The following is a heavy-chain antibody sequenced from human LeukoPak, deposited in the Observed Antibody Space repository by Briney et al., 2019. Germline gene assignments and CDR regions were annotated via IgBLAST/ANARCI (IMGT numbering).Heavy chain of an antibody. CDR2: IYYSGST. Sequence: PSQTLSLTCTVSGGSISSYYWSWIRQPPGKGLEWIGYIYYSGSTNYNPSLKSRVTISVDTSKNQFSLKLSSVTAADTAVYYCARGGYCGGDCSNDAFDIWGQGTMVTVSS. CDR3: ARGGYCGGDCSNDAFDI. CDR1: GGSISSYY. D-gene: IGHD2-21*02. V-gene: IGHV4-59*01. J-gene: IGHJ3*02.